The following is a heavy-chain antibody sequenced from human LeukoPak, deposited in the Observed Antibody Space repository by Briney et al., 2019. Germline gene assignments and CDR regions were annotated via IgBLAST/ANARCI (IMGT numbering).Heavy chain of an antibody. V-gene: IGHV3-30*03. J-gene: IGHJ6*02. CDR3: ARDDRYYYDYYYYYGMDV. D-gene: IGHD3-22*01. CDR1: GFTFSDYY. CDR2: ISYDGSNK. Sequence: PGGSLRLSCAASGFTFSDYYMSWIRQAPGKGLEWVAVISYDGSNKYYADSVKGRFTISRDNSKNTLYLQMNSLRAEDTAVYYCARDDRYYYDYYYYYGMDVWGQGTTVTVSS.